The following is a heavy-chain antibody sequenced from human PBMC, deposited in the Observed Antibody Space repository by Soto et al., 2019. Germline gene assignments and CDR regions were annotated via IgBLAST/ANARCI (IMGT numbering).Heavy chain of an antibody. CDR1: GGSISSSSYY. CDR3: ARHPSIYGDAAYYYYGMDV. D-gene: IGHD4-17*01. V-gene: IGHV4-39*01. J-gene: IGHJ6*02. Sequence: QLQLQESGPGLVKPSETLSLTCTVSGGSISSSSYYWGWIRQPPGKGLEWIGSIYYSGSTYYNPSLKSRVTISVDTSKNQFSLKLSSVTAADTAVYYCARHPSIYGDAAYYYYGMDVWGQGTTVTVSS. CDR2: IYYSGST.